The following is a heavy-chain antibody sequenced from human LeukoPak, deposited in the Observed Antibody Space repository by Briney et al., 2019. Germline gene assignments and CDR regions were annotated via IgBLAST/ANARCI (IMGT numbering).Heavy chain of an antibody. J-gene: IGHJ4*02. Sequence: GGSLRLSCAASGFTFTRCGFHWVRQAPGKGLEWVSVIWHDGSKEYYADTVKGRFTISRDNSKNMLYLQMNSLRVEDTAVYYCARDGCSTSSCYDFWGQGTLVTVSS. CDR1: GFTFTRCG. V-gene: IGHV3-33*01. D-gene: IGHD2-2*01. CDR3: ARDGCSTSSCYDF. CDR2: IWHDGSKE.